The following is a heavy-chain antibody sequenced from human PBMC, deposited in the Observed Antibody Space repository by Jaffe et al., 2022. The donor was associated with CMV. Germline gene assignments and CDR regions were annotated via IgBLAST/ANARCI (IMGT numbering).Heavy chain of an antibody. D-gene: IGHD3-3*01. Sequence: QVQLVQSGAEVKKPGSSVKVSCKASGGTFSSYAISWVRQAPGQGLEWMGGIIPIFGTANYAQKFQGRVTITADESTSTAYMELSSLRSEDTAVYYCARSPKSVSTIFGVLTSYYGMDVWGQGTTVTVSS. CDR1: GGTFSSYA. J-gene: IGHJ6*02. CDR3: ARSPKSVSTIFGVLTSYYGMDV. CDR2: IIPIFGTA. V-gene: IGHV1-69*01.